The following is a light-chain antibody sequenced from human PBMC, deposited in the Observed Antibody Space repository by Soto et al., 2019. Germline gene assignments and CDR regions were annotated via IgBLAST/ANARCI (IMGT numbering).Light chain of an antibody. V-gene: IGLV2-23*03. J-gene: IGLJ2*01. CDR2: EGS. Sequence: QSVLTQPASVSGSPGQSITISCTGTSSDVGSYNLVSWYQQHPGKAPKLMIYEGSKRPSGVSNRFSGSKSGNTASLTISGRQAEDEADYYCCSYAGSSTFVVFGGGTKLTGL. CDR1: SSDVGSYNL. CDR3: CSYAGSSTFVV.